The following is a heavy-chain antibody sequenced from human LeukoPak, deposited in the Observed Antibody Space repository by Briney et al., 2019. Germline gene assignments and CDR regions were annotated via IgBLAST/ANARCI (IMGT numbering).Heavy chain of an antibody. CDR3: AREREQLVTLSAFDI. J-gene: IGHJ3*02. Sequence: AGGSLGLSCAASGFTVSSNYMSWVRQAPGKGLEWVSVIYSGGSTYYADSVKGRFTISRDNSKNTLYLQMNSLRAEDTAVYYCAREREQLVTLSAFDIWGQGTMVTVSS. CDR2: IYSGGST. V-gene: IGHV3-66*01. D-gene: IGHD6-6*01. CDR1: GFTVSSNY.